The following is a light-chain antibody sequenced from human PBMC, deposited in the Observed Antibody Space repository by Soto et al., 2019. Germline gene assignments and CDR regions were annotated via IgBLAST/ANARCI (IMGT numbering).Light chain of an antibody. CDR2: GPS. CDR1: QSISSSY. V-gene: IGKV3-20*01. Sequence: EMGLTQSPGTLSLSPGERATLSCRASQSISSSYLAWYQQKPGQAPRLLIYGPSSRATGIPDRFSGSGSGTDFTLTINRLEPEDFAVYYCQQYDSSPRTFGQGTKVDIK. CDR3: QQYDSSPRT. J-gene: IGKJ1*01.